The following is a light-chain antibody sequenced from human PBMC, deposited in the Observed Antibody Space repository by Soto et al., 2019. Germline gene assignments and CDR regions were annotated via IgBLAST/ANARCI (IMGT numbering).Light chain of an antibody. J-gene: IGKJ5*01. CDR2: GAS. CDR1: QSVSSN. Sequence: EIVMTQSPATLSASPGERATLSCRASQSVSSNLAWYQQKPGQAPRLLIYGASTRATGIPARFSGSGSGTKFTLTISSLQSEDFAVYYCQPYNNWPPITFGQGTRLEIK. CDR3: QPYNNWPPIT. V-gene: IGKV3-15*01.